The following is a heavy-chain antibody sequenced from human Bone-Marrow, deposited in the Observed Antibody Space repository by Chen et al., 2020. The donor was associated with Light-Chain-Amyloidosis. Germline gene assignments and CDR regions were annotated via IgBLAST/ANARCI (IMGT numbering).Heavy chain of an antibody. V-gene: IGHV5-51*01. D-gene: IGHD5-12*01. CDR1: GYTFPNYW. CDR2: IYPDDSDA. J-gene: IGHJ4*02. Sequence: EVQLEQSGPEAKKPGESRKISCKGSGYTFPNYWIGWVRQMPGKGLEWMGVIYPDDSDARYSPSFEGQVTISADKSITTAYLQWRSLKASDTAMYYCARRRDGYNFDYWGQGTLVTVSS. CDR3: ARRRDGYNFDY.